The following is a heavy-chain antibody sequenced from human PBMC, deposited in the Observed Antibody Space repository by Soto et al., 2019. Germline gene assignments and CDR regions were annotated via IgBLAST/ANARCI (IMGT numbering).Heavy chain of an antibody. Sequence: SETLSLTCAVSGGSISSGGYSWSWIRQPPGKGLEWIGYIYHSGSTYYNPSLKSRVTISVETSKNQFSLKLSSVTAADTAVYYCARASTTVTTLDYWGQGTLVTVSS. D-gene: IGHD4-17*01. CDR1: GGSISSGGYS. V-gene: IGHV4-30-2*01. J-gene: IGHJ4*02. CDR2: IYHSGST. CDR3: ARASTTVTTLDY.